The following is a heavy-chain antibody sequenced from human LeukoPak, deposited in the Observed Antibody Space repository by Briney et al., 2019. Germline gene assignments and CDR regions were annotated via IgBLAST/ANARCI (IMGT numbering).Heavy chain of an antibody. CDR1: GYTFTTYG. V-gene: IGHV1-18*01. CDR3: ARMGSSLNMDV. Sequence: ASVKVSCKASGYTFTTYGTSWVRQAPGQGLEWMGWISAYNGNTNYAQKLQGRVTITADKSTSTAYMELSSLRSEDTAVYYCARMGSSLNMDVWGKGTTVTVSS. CDR2: ISAYNGNT. D-gene: IGHD2-2*01. J-gene: IGHJ6*03.